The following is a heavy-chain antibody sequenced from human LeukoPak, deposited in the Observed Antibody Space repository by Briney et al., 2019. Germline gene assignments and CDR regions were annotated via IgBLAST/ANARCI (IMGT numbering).Heavy chain of an antibody. CDR2: IYYSGST. CDR3: ARIKRDGYNYCWFDP. J-gene: IGHJ5*02. D-gene: IGHD5-24*01. V-gene: IGHV4-59*08. Sequence: SETLSLTCTVSGGSISSYYWSWIRQPPGKGLEWIGYIYYSGSTNYNPSLKSRVTISVDTSKNQFSLKLSSVTAADTAVYYCARIKRDGYNYCWFDPWGQGTLVTVSS. CDR1: GGSISSYY.